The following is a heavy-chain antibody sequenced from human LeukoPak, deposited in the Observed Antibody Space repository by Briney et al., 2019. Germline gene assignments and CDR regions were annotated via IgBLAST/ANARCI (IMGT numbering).Heavy chain of an antibody. J-gene: IGHJ3*02. D-gene: IGHD3-22*01. CDR2: INPSSGST. CDR1: GYTLTELS. CDR3: ARVPTSGSSLQRGAFDI. V-gene: IGHV1-46*01. Sequence: ASVKVPCKVSGYTLTELSMHWVRQAPGKGLEWMGTINPSSGSTSYAQKFQGRVTMTRDMSTSTVYMELSSLRSEDTAVYYCARVPTSGSSLQRGAFDIWGQGTMVTVSS.